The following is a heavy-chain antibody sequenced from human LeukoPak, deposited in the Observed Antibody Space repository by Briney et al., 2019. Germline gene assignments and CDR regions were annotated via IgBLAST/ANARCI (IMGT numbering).Heavy chain of an antibody. V-gene: IGHV3-23*01. CDR2: ISGSGGST. Sequence: TGGSLRLSCAASGFTFSSYAMSWVRQAPGKGLEWVSAISGSGGSTSYAQKFQGRVTMTRDTSTSTVYMELSSLRSEDTAVYYCAREHRGYSYGYGYYYYGMDVWGQGTTVTVSS. J-gene: IGHJ6*02. CDR3: AREHRGYSYGYGYYYYGMDV. D-gene: IGHD5-18*01. CDR1: GFTFSSYA.